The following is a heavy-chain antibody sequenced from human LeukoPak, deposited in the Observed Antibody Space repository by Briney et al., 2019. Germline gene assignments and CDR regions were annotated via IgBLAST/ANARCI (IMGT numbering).Heavy chain of an antibody. CDR3: TSLKERYCSSTSCSRPPNDY. CDR2: ISYDGSNK. CDR1: GFTFSSYA. J-gene: IGHJ4*02. D-gene: IGHD2-2*01. Sequence: GGSLRLSCAASGFTFSSYAMHWVRQAPGKGLEWVAVISYDGSNKYYADSVKGRFTISRDNSKNTLYLQMNSLKTEDTAVYYCTSLKERYCSSTSCSRPPNDYWGQGTLVTVSS. V-gene: IGHV3-30-3*01.